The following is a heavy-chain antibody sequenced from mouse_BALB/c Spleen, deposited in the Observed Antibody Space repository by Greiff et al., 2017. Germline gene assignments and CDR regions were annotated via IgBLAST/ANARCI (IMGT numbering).Heavy chain of an antibody. CDR3: ASGHYGNFFDY. J-gene: IGHJ2*01. V-gene: IGHV1S126*01. D-gene: IGHD2-1*01. CDR2: IDPSDSET. CDR1: GYSFTSYW. Sequence: QVQLQQSGPQLVRPGASVKISCKASGYSFTSYWMHWVKQRPGQGLVWIGMIDPSDSETRLNQKFKDKATLTVDKSSSTAYMQLSSPTSEDSAVYYCASGHYGNFFDYWGQGTTLTVSS.